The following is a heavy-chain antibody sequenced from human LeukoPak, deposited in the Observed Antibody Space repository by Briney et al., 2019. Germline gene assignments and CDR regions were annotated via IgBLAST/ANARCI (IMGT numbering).Heavy chain of an antibody. D-gene: IGHD2-21*02. J-gene: IGHJ6*03. Sequence: SETLSLTCTVSGGSISSGSYYWSWIRQPAGKGLEWIGRIYTSGSTNYNPSLKSRVTIPVDTSKNQFSLKLSSVTAADTAVYYCARGPIVVVTAIPGDYYYMDVWGKGTTVTISS. CDR1: GGSISSGSYY. CDR3: ARGPIVVVTAIPGDYYYMDV. V-gene: IGHV4-61*02. CDR2: IYTSGST.